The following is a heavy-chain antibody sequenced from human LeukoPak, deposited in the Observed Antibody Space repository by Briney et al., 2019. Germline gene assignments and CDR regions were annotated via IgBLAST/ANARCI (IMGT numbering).Heavy chain of an antibody. CDR3: ARVLSSGYSSSDY. Sequence: SETLSLTCTVSGGSISSYYWSWIRQPPGKGLEWIGYIYYSGSTNYNPSLKSRVTISVDTSKNQFSLKLSSVTAADTAVYYCARVLSSGYSSSDYWGQGTLVTVSS. J-gene: IGHJ4*02. V-gene: IGHV4-59*01. CDR1: GGSISSYY. CDR2: IYYSGST. D-gene: IGHD3-22*01.